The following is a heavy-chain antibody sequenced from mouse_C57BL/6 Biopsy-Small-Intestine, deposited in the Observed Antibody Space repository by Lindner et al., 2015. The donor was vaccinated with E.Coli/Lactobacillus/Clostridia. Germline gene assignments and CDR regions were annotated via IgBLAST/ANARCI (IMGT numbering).Heavy chain of an antibody. CDR1: GYTFTSYA. Sequence: VQLQESGPELVKPGASVKLSCKASGYTFTSYAINWVKQRPGQGLEWIGWIFPGDNSTDYNAKFKDKATLTVDTSSSTAYMGLHSLTSEDSAVYFCARAFGSSFAYWGQGTLVTVSA. J-gene: IGHJ3*01. D-gene: IGHD1-1*01. V-gene: IGHV1-85*01. CDR2: IFPGDNST. CDR3: ARAFGSSFAY.